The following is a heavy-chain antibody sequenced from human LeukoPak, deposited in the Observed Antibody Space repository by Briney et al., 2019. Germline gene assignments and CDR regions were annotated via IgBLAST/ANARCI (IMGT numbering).Heavy chain of an antibody. CDR2: IIPIFGTA. CDR3: ARGSRTYYDFWSGLLDAFDI. D-gene: IGHD3-3*01. CDR1: GGTFSSYA. V-gene: IGHV1-69*05. Sequence: ASVKVSCKASGGTFSSYAISWVRQAPGQGLEWMGGIIPIFGTANYAQKFQGRVTITTDESTSTAYMELSSLRSEDTAAYYCARGSRTYYDFWSGLLDAFDIWGQGTMVTVSS. J-gene: IGHJ3*02.